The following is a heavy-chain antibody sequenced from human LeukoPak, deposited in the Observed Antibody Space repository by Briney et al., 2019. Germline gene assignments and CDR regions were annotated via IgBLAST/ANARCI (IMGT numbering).Heavy chain of an antibody. CDR1: GGSISSGSYY. J-gene: IGHJ6*03. CDR3: ARDGGASYYYYYMDV. Sequence: SETLSLTCTVSGGSISSGSYYWSWIRQPAGKGLGWIGRIYTSGSTNYNPSLKSRVTISVDTSKNQFSLKLSSVTAADTAVYYCARDGGASYYYYYMDVWGKGTTVTISS. D-gene: IGHD3-16*01. CDR2: IYTSGST. V-gene: IGHV4-61*02.